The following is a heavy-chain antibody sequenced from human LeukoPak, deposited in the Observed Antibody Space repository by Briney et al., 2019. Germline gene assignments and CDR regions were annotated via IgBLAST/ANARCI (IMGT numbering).Heavy chain of an antibody. Sequence: PSETLSLTCAVSGASISSNNWWSWVRQPPGKGLEWIGEIFFTGTTTYNPSLKSRVSMSLDMSKNQFSLNLTSVTAADTAIYYCARVYCSSNSCYLDYWSQGTLVTVSS. D-gene: IGHD2-2*01. CDR2: IFFTGTT. CDR3: ARVYCSSNSCYLDY. CDR1: GASISSNNW. V-gene: IGHV4-4*02. J-gene: IGHJ4*02.